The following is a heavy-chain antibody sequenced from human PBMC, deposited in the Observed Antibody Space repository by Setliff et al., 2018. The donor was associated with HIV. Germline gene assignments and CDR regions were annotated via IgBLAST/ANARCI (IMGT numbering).Heavy chain of an antibody. CDR1: YASISTADYY. Sequence: SETLSLTCTASYASISTADYYWSWIRQPPGKGLEWIGFVSYTGTTHYSPSRKSRITISVDTSKNQFSLKLSSVTAADTAVYYCARLSTTSLGFDSWGQGTLVTVSS. D-gene: IGHD2-2*01. V-gene: IGHV4-30-4*01. CDR3: ARLSTTSLGFDS. J-gene: IGHJ4*02. CDR2: VSYTGTT.